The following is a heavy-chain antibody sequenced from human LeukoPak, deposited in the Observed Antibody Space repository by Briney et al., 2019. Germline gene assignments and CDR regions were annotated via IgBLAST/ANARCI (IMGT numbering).Heavy chain of an antibody. CDR3: ARQFRDSSGYYSYYFVY. CDR1: GYSFTTYW. V-gene: IGHV5-51*01. J-gene: IGHJ4*02. CDR2: IYPGDSDT. Sequence: GESRNISCKGSGYSFTTYWIGWVRQMPGRGLEWMGIIYPGDSDTRYSPSFQGQVTISADKSISTAYLQWSSLKASDTAMYYCARQFRDSSGYYSYYFVYWRQRTLVSVSS. D-gene: IGHD3-22*01.